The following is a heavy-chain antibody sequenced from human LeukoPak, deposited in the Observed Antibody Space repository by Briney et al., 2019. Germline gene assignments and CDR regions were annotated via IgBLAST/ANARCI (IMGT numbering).Heavy chain of an antibody. Sequence: ASVKVSCKSSGYTSSSYGISWMRQAPGQGLEWMGWISTYNGNTNYAQKFHGRVTMTTDPSTSTAYMELRSLRSDDTAIYYCARDVPGSIGTTARFDPWGQGTLVTVSS. J-gene: IGHJ5*02. CDR2: ISTYNGNT. D-gene: IGHD1-1*01. V-gene: IGHV1-18*01. CDR1: GYTSSSYG. CDR3: ARDVPGSIGTTARFDP.